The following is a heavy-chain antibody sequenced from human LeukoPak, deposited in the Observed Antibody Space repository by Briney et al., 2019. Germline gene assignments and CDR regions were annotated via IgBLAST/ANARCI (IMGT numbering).Heavy chain of an antibody. V-gene: IGHV3-64*01. D-gene: IGHD4-23*01. CDR3: ARGTVVTHDAFDI. Sequence: GGSLRLSGAASGFTCSSYAMHWVRQAPGKGLEYVSAISSNGGSTYYANSVKGRFTISRDNSKNTLYLQMGSLRAEDMAVYYCARGTVVTHDAFDIWGQGTMVTVSS. CDR2: ISSNGGST. J-gene: IGHJ3*02. CDR1: GFTCSSYA.